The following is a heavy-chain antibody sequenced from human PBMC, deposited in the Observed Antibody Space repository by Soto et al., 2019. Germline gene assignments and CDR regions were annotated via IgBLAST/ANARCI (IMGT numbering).Heavy chain of an antibody. Sequence: GGSLGLSCAASGFTFSSYAMSWVGQAPGKGLEWVSAISGSGGSTYYADSVKGRFTISRDNSKDALYLQLNSLRAEDTAVYYCAKLYETTGYFDYWGQGTLVTVSS. J-gene: IGHJ4*02. CDR1: GFTFSSYA. V-gene: IGHV3-23*01. D-gene: IGHD4-17*01. CDR2: ISGSGGST. CDR3: AKLYETTGYFDY.